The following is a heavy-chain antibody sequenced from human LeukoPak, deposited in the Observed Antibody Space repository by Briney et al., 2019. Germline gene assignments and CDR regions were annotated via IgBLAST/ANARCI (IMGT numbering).Heavy chain of an antibody. CDR1: GFTFSSYW. CDR2: INTDGSST. D-gene: IGHD5-18*01. Sequence: PGGSLRLSCAASGFTFSSYWMHWVRQAPGKGLVWVSRINTDGSSTSYADSVKGRFTISRDNAKNTLYLQMNSLRAEDTAVYYCAREFEVGYSYGYPDYWGQGTLVTVSS. CDR3: AREFEVGYSYGYPDY. J-gene: IGHJ4*02. V-gene: IGHV3-74*01.